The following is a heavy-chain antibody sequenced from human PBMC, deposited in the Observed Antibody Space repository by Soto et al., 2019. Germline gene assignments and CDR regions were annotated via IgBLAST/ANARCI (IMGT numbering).Heavy chain of an antibody. V-gene: IGHV2-26*01. CDR3: ARTEVIQTTRRWCDR. Sequence: SGPTLVNPTETLTLTCTVSGFSPSNMRMGVSWIRQPPGKALEWLAHIFSNDEKSYSTSLKSRLTISKDTPTSQVVLTRTNMGRVHRPSYYCARTEVIQTTRRWCDRWGRGTRVTVSS. D-gene: IGHD3-16*02. J-gene: IGHJ5*02. CDR2: IFSNDEK. CDR1: GFSPSNMRMG.